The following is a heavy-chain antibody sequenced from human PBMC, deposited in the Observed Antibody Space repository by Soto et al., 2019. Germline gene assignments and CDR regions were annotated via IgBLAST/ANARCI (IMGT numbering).Heavy chain of an antibody. J-gene: IGHJ4*02. Sequence: AGGSQRLSCAAAGFTFGSYAMSWVRQAPGKGLEWVSAISGSGGSTYYADSVKGRFTISRDNSKNTLYLQMNSLRAEDTAVYYCAKDWGVVVVAATFFDYWGQGPLVTVSS. CDR2: ISGSGGST. V-gene: IGHV3-23*01. CDR3: AKDWGVVVVAATFFDY. CDR1: GFTFGSYA. D-gene: IGHD2-15*01.